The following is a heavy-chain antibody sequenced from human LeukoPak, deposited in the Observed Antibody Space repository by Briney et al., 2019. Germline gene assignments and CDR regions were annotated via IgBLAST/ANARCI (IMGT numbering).Heavy chain of an antibody. V-gene: IGHV3-9*01. CDR1: GFTFDDYA. D-gene: IGHD5-18*01. CDR3: AKGPVDTAMVGSFDY. Sequence: GRSLRLSCAASGFTFDDYAMHWVRQAPGKGLEWVSGISWNSGSIGYADSVKGRFTISRDNAKNSLYLQMNSLRAEDTALYYCAKGPVDTAMVGSFDYWGQGTLVTVSS. J-gene: IGHJ4*02. CDR2: ISWNSGSI.